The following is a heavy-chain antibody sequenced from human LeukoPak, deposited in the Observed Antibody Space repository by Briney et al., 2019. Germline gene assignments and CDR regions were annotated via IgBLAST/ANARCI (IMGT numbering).Heavy chain of an antibody. J-gene: IGHJ4*02. V-gene: IGHV1-18*01. CDR1: GYTFTSYG. CDR2: ISAYNGNT. CDR3: ARDYGYYDSSGPEDFDY. Sequence: ASVKVSCKASGYTFTSYGISWVRQAPGQGVEWMGWISAYNGNTNYAQKLQGRVTMTTDTSTSTAYMELRSLRSDDTAVYYCARDYGYYDSSGPEDFDYWGQGTLVTVSS. D-gene: IGHD3-22*01.